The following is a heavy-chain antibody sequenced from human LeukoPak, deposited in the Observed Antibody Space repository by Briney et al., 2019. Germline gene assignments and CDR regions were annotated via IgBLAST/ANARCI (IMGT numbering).Heavy chain of an antibody. V-gene: IGHV1-2*02. CDR3: ARAHLIAAAGYNWFDP. Sequence: ASVKVSCKASGYTFTGFYMHWVRQAPGQGLEWMEWINPNGDGTNYTQKFQGRVTMTSDTSISTAYMELRRLRSDDTAVYYCARAHLIAAAGYNWFDPWGQGTLVTVSS. CDR2: INPNGDGT. CDR1: GYTFTGFY. J-gene: IGHJ5*02. D-gene: IGHD6-13*01.